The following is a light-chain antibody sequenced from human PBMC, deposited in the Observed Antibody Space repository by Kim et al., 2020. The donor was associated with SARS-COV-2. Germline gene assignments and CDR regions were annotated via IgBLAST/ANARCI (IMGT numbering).Light chain of an antibody. Sequence: QLVLTQSSSASASLGSSVKLTCTLSSRHSSYIIAWHQQQPGKAPRYLMKLEGSGSYNKGSGVPDRFSGSSSGADRYLTISNLQSEDEADYYCETWDTNIRVFGGGTQLTDL. CDR2: LEGSGSY. J-gene: IGLJ3*02. CDR3: ETWDTNIRV. V-gene: IGLV4-60*03. CDR1: SRHSSYI.